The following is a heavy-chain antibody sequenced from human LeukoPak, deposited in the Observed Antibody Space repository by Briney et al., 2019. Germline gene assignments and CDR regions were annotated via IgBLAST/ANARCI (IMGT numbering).Heavy chain of an antibody. CDR2: IKQDGSEK. Sequence: GGSLRLSCAASGFTFSSYWMSWVRQAPGKGLEWVANIKQDGSEKYYVDSVKGRFTISRDNAKNSLYLQMNSLRAEDTAVYYCARVYYDFWSGPYYFDYWGQGTLVTVSS. CDR3: ARVYYDFWSGPYYFDY. D-gene: IGHD3-3*01. J-gene: IGHJ4*02. V-gene: IGHV3-7*01. CDR1: GFTFSSYW.